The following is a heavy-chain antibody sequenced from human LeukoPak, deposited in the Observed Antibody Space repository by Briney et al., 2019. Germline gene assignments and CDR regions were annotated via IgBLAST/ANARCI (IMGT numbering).Heavy chain of an antibody. V-gene: IGHV4-61*01. CDR3: ARALMPRTYFDY. D-gene: IGHD2-2*01. CDR1: GGSVSSGSYY. J-gene: IGHJ4*02. Sequence: PSETLSLTCTVSGGSVSSGSYYWSWIRQPPGKGLEWIGYIYYSGSPNYNPSLESRVTISVDTSKNQFSLKLSSVTAADTAVYYCARALMPRTYFDYWGQGTPVTVSS. CDR2: IYYSGSP.